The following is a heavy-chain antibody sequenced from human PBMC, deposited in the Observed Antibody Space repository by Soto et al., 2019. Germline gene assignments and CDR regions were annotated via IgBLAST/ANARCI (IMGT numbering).Heavy chain of an antibody. CDR2: MNHSGST. V-gene: IGHV4-34*01. Sequence: QVQLQQWGAGLLKPSETLSLTCAVYVDTFRGYYWSWIRQPPGKGLEWVGQMNHSGSTNYEPSLKRRVTLSVAPSKTLFSLKSTSVTASDTAIYYCARTKWKGAWFDPWGQGTLVTVSS. J-gene: IGHJ5*02. CDR1: VDTFRGYY. D-gene: IGHD1-1*01. CDR3: ARTKWKGAWFDP.